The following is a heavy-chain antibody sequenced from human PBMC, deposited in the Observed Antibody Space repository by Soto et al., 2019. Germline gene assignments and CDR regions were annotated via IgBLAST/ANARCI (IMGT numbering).Heavy chain of an antibody. CDR1: GFTFSSYS. CDR3: ARAVSDYDILTGYKGHYFDY. V-gene: IGHV3-21*01. D-gene: IGHD3-9*01. Sequence: EVQLVESGGGLVKPGGSLRLSCAASGFTFSSYSMNWVRQAPGKGLEWVSSISSSSSNIYYADSVKGRFTISRDNAKNSLYLQMNSLRAEDTAVYYCARAVSDYDILTGYKGHYFDYWGQGTLVTVSS. CDR2: ISSSSSNI. J-gene: IGHJ4*02.